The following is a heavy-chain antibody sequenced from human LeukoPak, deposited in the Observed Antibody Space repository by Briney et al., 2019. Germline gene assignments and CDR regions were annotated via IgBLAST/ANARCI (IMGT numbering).Heavy chain of an antibody. CDR1: GYTFTSYD. Sequence: ASVKVSCKASGYTFTSYDINWVRQATGQGLEWMGWMNPNSGNTGYAQKFQGRVTMTRNTSISTAYMELSSLRSEDTAVYYCARDPLMVVVPAAIEFDPWGQGTLVTVSS. J-gene: IGHJ5*02. D-gene: IGHD2-2*02. V-gene: IGHV1-8*01. CDR2: MNPNSGNT. CDR3: ARDPLMVVVPAAIEFDP.